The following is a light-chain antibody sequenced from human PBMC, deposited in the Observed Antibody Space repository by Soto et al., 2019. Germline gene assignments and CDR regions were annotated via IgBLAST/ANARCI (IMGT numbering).Light chain of an antibody. J-gene: IGKJ5*01. CDR2: DAS. CDR1: QSVRSK. V-gene: IGKV3-15*01. Sequence: EIVMTQSPATLSVSPGERATLSCRASQSVRSKLAWYQQKPGQAPRLLIYDASTRATGIPARFSGSGSGTEFTLTISSLQSEDFAVYYCQQYNNWPAITFGQGTRLEIK. CDR3: QQYNNWPAIT.